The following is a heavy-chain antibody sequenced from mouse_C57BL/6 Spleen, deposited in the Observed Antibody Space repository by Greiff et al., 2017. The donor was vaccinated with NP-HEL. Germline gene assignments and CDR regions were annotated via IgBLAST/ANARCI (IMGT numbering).Heavy chain of an antibody. J-gene: IGHJ2*01. CDR1: GYTFTDYE. CDR2: IDPETGGT. D-gene: IGHD1-1*01. Sequence: VQLQQSGAELVRPGASVTLSCKASGYTFTDYEMHWVKQTPVHGLEWIGAIDPETGGTAYNQKFKGKAILTADKSSSTAYMELRSLTSEDSAVYYCTRSGTTVVAVDYWGQGTTLTVSS. CDR3: TRSGTTVVAVDY. V-gene: IGHV1-15*01.